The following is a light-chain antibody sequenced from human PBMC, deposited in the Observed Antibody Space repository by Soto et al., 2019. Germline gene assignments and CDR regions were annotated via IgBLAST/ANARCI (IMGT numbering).Light chain of an antibody. CDR2: EVS. V-gene: IGLV2-18*02. Sequence: QSALTQPPSVSGSPGQSVTISCTGTSRDVGSYNRVSWYQQPPGTAPKLMIYEVSNRPSGVPDRFSGSKSGNTASLTISGLQPEDEADYYCNSYTSSNTYVFGTGTKLTVL. CDR1: SRDVGSYNR. CDR3: NSYTSSNTYV. J-gene: IGLJ1*01.